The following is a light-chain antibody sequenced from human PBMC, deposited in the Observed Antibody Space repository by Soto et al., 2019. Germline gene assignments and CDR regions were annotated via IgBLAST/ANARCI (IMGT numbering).Light chain of an antibody. Sequence: QSALTQPASVSGSPGQSITISCTGTSSDIGAYNYVSWFQQCPGRAPKLIIYEVSKWPSGVSNRFSASKSGSTASLTISGLQADDEADYYCSSYTSSSTVIFGGGTKLTVL. CDR1: SSDIGAYNY. CDR3: SSYTSSSTVI. CDR2: EVS. J-gene: IGLJ2*01. V-gene: IGLV2-14*01.